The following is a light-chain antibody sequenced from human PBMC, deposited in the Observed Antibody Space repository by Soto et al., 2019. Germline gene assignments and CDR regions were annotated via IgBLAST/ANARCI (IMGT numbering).Light chain of an antibody. J-gene: IGKJ5*01. CDR3: QQRSNWPSIT. CDR1: QSVSSY. Sequence: EIVLTQSPATLSLSPGERATLSCRASQSVSSYLAWYQQKPGQAPRLLIYDASNRATGIPARFSGSGSGTDFILTISRLEPEDFVVYYCQQRSNWPSITFGQGTRLEIK. CDR2: DAS. V-gene: IGKV3-11*01.